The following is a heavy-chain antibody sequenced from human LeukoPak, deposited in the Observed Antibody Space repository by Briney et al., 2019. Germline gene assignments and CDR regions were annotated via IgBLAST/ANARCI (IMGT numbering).Heavy chain of an antibody. CDR2: IYTSGST. CDR1: GGSISSYC. J-gene: IGHJ5*02. D-gene: IGHD3-10*01. V-gene: IGHV4-4*07. CDR3: ARVSEVRGVILGWFDP. Sequence: PSETLSLTCTVSGGSISSYCWSWIRQPAGKGLEWIGRIYTSGSTNYNPSLKSRVTMSVDTSKDQSSLKLSSVTAADTAVYYCARVSEVRGVILGWFDPWGQGTLVTVSS.